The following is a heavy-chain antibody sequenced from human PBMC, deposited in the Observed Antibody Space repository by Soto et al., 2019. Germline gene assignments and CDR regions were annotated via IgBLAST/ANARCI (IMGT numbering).Heavy chain of an antibody. V-gene: IGHV4-31*03. Sequence: PSETLSLTCNVSGASINSGGFYWSWVRQRPGKGLEWIGYIFYTGTTYYSPSLMSRATISVDTSEKQFYLKLDSVTAADTAVYFCARDAYSSSGYYYHGMDVWGQGTTVTVSS. J-gene: IGHJ6*02. CDR2: IFYTGTT. CDR1: GASINSGGFY. CDR3: ARDAYSSSGYYYHGMDV. D-gene: IGHD6-6*01.